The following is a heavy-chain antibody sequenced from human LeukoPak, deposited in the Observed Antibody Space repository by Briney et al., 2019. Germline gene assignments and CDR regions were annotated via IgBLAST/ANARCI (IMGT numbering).Heavy chain of an antibody. D-gene: IGHD4-17*01. CDR1: GFTFSSYG. J-gene: IGHJ4*02. CDR2: IWYDGSDK. V-gene: IGHV3-33*01. CDR3: ARGDPTVTTKQNFDY. Sequence: GGSLRLSCAASGFTFSSYGMHWVRQAPDKGLEWVAVIWYDGSDKYYADSVKGRFTISRDNSKNTVFLQMNSLRVEDTAVYYCARGDPTVTTKQNFDYWGQGTLVTVSS.